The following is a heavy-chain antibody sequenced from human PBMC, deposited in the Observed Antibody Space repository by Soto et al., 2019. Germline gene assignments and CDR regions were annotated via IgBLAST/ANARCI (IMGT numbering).Heavy chain of an antibody. CDR2: INPANGDT. CDR3: ARDSYYYSSGYYHLDY. D-gene: IGHD3-22*01. V-gene: IGHV1-3*01. CDR1: GYTFTTYP. Sequence: ASVKVSCKASGYTFTTYPIHWVRQAPGQSLEWMGWINPANGDTGYSQKFQGRVTITRDTSTTTVYMELSSLRSDDTAVYYCARDSYYYSSGYYHLDYWGQGTLVTASS. J-gene: IGHJ4*02.